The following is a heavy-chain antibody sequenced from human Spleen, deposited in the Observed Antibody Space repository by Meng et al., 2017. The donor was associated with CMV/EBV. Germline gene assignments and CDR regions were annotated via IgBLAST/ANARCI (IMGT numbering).Heavy chain of an antibody. CDR3: AREQWEVPHGPLDS. CDR1: GFTFSTYA. J-gene: IGHJ4*02. Sequence: GGSLRLSCAASGFTFSTYAMNWVRQAPGKGLEWVAVISYNEDNKYYADSVRGRFTVSRDISTNTLYLQMNGLTIEDTAIYYCAREQWEVPHGPLDSWGRGTLVTVSS. V-gene: IGHV3-30-3*01. CDR2: ISYNEDNK. D-gene: IGHD1-26*01.